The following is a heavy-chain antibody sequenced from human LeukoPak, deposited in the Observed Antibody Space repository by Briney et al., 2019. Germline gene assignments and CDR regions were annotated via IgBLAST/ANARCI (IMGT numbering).Heavy chain of an antibody. CDR3: ASFKLPGYYDSSGRFDP. J-gene: IGHJ5*02. V-gene: IGHV1-69*06. CDR1: GGTFSSYA. CDR2: IIPIFGTA. D-gene: IGHD3-22*01. Sequence: SVKVSCKASGGTFSSYAISWVRQAPGQGLEWMGGIIPIFGTANYAQKFQGRVTITADKSTSTAYMELSSLRSEDTAVYYCASFKLPGYYDSSGRFDPWGQGTLVTVSS.